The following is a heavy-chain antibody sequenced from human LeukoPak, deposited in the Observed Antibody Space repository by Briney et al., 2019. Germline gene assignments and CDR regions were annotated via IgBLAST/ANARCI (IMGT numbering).Heavy chain of an antibody. D-gene: IGHD5-24*01. V-gene: IGHV4-59*08. CDR2: IYYSGST. CDR1: GGSISSYY. Sequence: SETLSLTCTVSGGSISSYYWSWIRQPLGKGLEWIGYIYYSGSTNYNPSLKSRVTISVDTSKNQFSLKLSSVTAADTAVYYCARQVEMATIIDYWGQGTLVTVSS. CDR3: ARQVEMATIIDY. J-gene: IGHJ4*02.